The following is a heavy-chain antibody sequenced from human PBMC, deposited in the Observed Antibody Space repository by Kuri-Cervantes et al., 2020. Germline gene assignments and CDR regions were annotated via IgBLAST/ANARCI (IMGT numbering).Heavy chain of an antibody. Sequence: SGPTLVKPTQTLTLTCTFSGFSLSTSGVGVGWICQPPGKALEWLALIYWDDDKRYSPSLKSRLTITKDTSKNQVVLTMTNMDPVDTATYYCAHRPVTTVTNNWFDPWGQGTLVTVSS. V-gene: IGHV2-5*02. D-gene: IGHD4-17*01. CDR1: GFSLSTSGVG. CDR2: IYWDDDK. J-gene: IGHJ5*02. CDR3: AHRPVTTVTNNWFDP.